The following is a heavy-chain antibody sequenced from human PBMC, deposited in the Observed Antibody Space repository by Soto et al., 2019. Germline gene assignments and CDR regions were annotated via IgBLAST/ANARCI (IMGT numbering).Heavy chain of an antibody. V-gene: IGHV3-74*01. CDR1: GFIFSSYW. CDR2: INPDGSST. Sequence: EAQLVESGGGLVQPGGSLRLSCAASGFIFSSYWMHWVRQAPGKGLVWLSRINPDGSSTNYVDSVKGRFTISRDNAKNMLYLQMSSLRGEDTAVYYCASGERASTGYWGQGTLVTVSS. J-gene: IGHJ4*02. D-gene: IGHD1-1*01. CDR3: ASGERASTGY.